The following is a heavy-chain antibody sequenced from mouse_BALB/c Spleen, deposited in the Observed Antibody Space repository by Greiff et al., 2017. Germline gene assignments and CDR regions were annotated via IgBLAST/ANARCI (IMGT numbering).Heavy chain of an antibody. D-gene: IGHD2-1*01. J-gene: IGHJ2*01. CDR1: GYAFSSYW. CDR3: ARRGNYAFFDY. Sequence: VKLMESGAELVRPGSSVKISCKASGYAFSSYWMNWVKQRPGQGLEWIGQIYPGDGDTNYNGKFKGKATLTADKSSSTAYMQLSSLTSEDSAVYFCARRGNYAFFDYWGQGTTLTVSS. CDR2: IYPGDGDT. V-gene: IGHV1-80*01.